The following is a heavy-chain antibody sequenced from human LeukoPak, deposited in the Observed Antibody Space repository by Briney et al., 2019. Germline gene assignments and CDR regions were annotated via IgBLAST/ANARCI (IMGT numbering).Heavy chain of an antibody. CDR3: TTRIRGVIGGGFYY. V-gene: IGHV3-53*01. D-gene: IGHD3-10*01. J-gene: IGHJ4*02. CDR2: IYSAGST. CDR1: GFTVSSNY. Sequence: GGSLRLSCAASGFTVSSNYMTWVRQAPWKGPECVSVIYSAGSTYYADSVKGRFTISRDNSKNILYLQMSNLRIEDTAVYYCTTRIRGVIGGGFYYWGQGTLVTVSS.